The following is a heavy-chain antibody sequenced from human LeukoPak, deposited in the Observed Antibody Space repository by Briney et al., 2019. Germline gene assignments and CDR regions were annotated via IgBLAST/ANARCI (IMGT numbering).Heavy chain of an antibody. J-gene: IGHJ4*02. CDR2: ITYDGYYK. V-gene: IGHV3-30*03. CDR1: GLTFSSYG. Sequence: GGSLRLSCAASGLTFSSYGMHWVRQAPGKGLEWVALITYDGYYKYYSDSVKGRFTISSDTFKNTLYLQMNSLRAEDTAVYYCARDLSPVVRASPMGYWGQGTLVTVSS. D-gene: IGHD3-10*01. CDR3: ARDLSPVVRASPMGY.